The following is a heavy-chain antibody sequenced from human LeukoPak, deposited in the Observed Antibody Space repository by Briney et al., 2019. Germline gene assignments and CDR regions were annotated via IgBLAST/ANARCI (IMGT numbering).Heavy chain of an antibody. Sequence: GGSLRLSCAASGFTLSSYSMNWVRQAPGKGLEWVSAISGSAGSTYYADSVKGRFTISRDNSKNTLYLQMNSLRAEDTAVYYCAKVDGSTDFLDYWGQGALVAVSS. CDR2: ISGSAGST. CDR3: AKVDGSTDFLDY. J-gene: IGHJ4*02. CDR1: GFTLSSYS. D-gene: IGHD2/OR15-2a*01. V-gene: IGHV3-23*01.